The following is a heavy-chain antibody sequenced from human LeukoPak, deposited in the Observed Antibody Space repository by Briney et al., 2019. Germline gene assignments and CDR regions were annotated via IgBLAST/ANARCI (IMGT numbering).Heavy chain of an antibody. CDR3: VRENNGIDY. D-gene: IGHD1-14*01. V-gene: IGHV3-74*03. J-gene: IGHJ4*02. CDR1: GFSISKYW. Sequence: QPGGSLRLSCAVSGFSISKYWMDWVRQAPGKGPVWVSHLNGDGRTTYADSVKGQFTISRDNAKNTLYLQMDSLRAEDTAVYYCVRENNGIDYWGQGTLVTVSS. CDR2: LNGDGRT.